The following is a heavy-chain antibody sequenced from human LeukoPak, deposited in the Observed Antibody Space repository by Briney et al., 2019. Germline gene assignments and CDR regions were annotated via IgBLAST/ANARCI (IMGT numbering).Heavy chain of an antibody. CDR3: ASLLALGGWFDP. CDR2: INYSGNT. J-gene: IGHJ5*02. Sequence: SEALSLTCTVSGGSISTYYWSWIRQPPGKGLEWIGYINYSGNTNYNPSLKGRVTISVDKSKNQFSLNLNSVTAADTAVYYCASLLALGGWFDPWGQGTLVTVSS. D-gene: IGHD3-16*01. CDR1: GGSISTYY. V-gene: IGHV4-59*01.